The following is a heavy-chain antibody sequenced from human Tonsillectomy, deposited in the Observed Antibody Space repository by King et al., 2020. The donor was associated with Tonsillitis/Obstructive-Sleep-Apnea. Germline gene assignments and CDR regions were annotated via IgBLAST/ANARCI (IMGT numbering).Heavy chain of an antibody. CDR2: INPSGGST. D-gene: IGHD6-6*01. J-gene: IGHJ4*02. Sequence: VQLVESGAEVKKPGASVKVSCKASGYTFTSYYMHWVRQAPGQGLVWMGIINPSGGSTSYAQKFQGRVTMTRDTSTSTVYMGLSSLRSEDTAVYYCARDMSDQIEYSSSLASSDYWGQGTLVTVSS. CDR3: ARDMSDQIEYSSSLASSDY. V-gene: IGHV1-46*01. CDR1: GYTFTSYY.